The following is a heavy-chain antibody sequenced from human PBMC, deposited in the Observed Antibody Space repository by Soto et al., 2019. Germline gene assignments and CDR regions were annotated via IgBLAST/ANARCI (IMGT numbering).Heavy chain of an antibody. CDR2: ISSSGRSI. V-gene: IGHV3-11*01. CDR3: ARDSSNCISRSCYADY. CDR1: GFTFSDYS. J-gene: IGHJ4*02. D-gene: IGHD2-2*01. Sequence: QVQLVESGGGLVKPGGSLRLSCAASGFTFSDYSMSWIRQAPGRGLEWLSYISSSGRSIYFADSVEGRITISRDNAKKSLYLQMNSLRAEDTAVYYCARDSSNCISRSCYADYWGQGTLVTVSS.